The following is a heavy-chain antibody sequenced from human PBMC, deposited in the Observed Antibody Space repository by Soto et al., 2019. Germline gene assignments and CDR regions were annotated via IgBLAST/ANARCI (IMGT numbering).Heavy chain of an antibody. CDR1: GFTFNSNA. D-gene: IGHD5-12*01. CDR2: IIGSGRTT. Sequence: GSLRPSSPASGFTFNSNAMNWVRQAPGRDLEWVSSIIGSGRTTYYAPSVKDRLTLSRHNTNNTLFIQTNSLIPEGTGVYYCAKGVPTIVATGSWFDHWGQGTLVTVSS. CDR3: AKGVPTIVATGSWFDH. V-gene: IGHV3-23*01. J-gene: IGHJ5*02.